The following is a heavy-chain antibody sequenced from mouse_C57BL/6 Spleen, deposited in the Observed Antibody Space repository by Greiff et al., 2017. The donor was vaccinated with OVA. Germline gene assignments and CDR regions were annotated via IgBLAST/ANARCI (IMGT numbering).Heavy chain of an antibody. J-gene: IGHJ4*01. V-gene: IGHV3-1*01. CDR1: GYSITSGYD. CDR2: ISYSGST. CDR3: ARGTLYPYYAMDY. Sequence: EVKLLESGPGMVKPSQSLSLTCTVTGYSITSGYDWHWIRHFPGNKLEWMGYISYSGSTNYNPSLKSRISITHDTSKNHFFLKLNSVTTEDTAAYYCARGTLYPYYAMDYWGQGTSVTVSS. D-gene: IGHD2-3*01.